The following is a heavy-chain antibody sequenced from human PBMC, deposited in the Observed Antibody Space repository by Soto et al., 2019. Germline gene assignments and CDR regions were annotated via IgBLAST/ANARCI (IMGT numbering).Heavy chain of an antibody. CDR3: ARAAQRYYYDSSDYYDAFDF. V-gene: IGHV1-69*06. D-gene: IGHD3-22*01. CDR1: GVTFSTYA. Sequence: GASVKVSCKASGVTFSTYAISWVRQAPGQGLEWMGGIIPMFGTANYAQKFQGKVTITADKSTSTAYMELSSLRSEDTAVYYCARAAQRYYYDSSDYYDAFDFWGQGTMVTVS. CDR2: IIPMFGTA. J-gene: IGHJ3*01.